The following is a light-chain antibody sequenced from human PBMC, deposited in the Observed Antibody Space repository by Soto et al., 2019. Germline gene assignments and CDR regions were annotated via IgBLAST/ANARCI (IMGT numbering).Light chain of an antibody. V-gene: IGLV2-14*01. CDR2: DVN. J-gene: IGLJ3*02. Sequence: QAVVTQPASVSGSPGQSITISCTGTSNDIGAYNYVSWYQQSPDKAPKLLIYDVNNRPSGVSTRFSGSKSGNTASLTISGLQAEDEADYYCSSYTKTSTLVVFGGGTKVTVL. CDR1: SNDIGAYNY. CDR3: SSYTKTSTLVV.